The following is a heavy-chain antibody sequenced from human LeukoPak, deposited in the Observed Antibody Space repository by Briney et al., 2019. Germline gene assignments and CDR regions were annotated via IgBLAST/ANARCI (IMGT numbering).Heavy chain of an antibody. Sequence: ASVTVSCKASGYTFTTYYIHWVRQAPGQGLEWMGWIHPNTAGTNYAQTAQKFQGRITMTSDTSISTAYMELSRLRSDDTAVYYCATCSGGSCYSPDHWGQGTLVTVSS. V-gene: IGHV1-2*02. CDR1: GYTFTTYY. CDR2: IHPNTAGT. J-gene: IGHJ4*02. CDR3: ATCSGGSCYSPDH. D-gene: IGHD2-15*01.